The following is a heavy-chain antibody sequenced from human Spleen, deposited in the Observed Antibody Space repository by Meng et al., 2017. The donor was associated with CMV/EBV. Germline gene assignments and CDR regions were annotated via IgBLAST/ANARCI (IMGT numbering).Heavy chain of an antibody. Sequence: ASVKVSCKPSGHSNTSYYIHWVRQAPGQGLEWMGIINPSGGNTNYARKFQGRVTTTRDTSTSTIYMELSSLRSEDTAVYYRARGHAAMRKKEYYYYYCAMDVWGQGTTVTVSS. J-gene: IGHJ6*02. CDR3: ARGHAAMRKKEYYYYYCAMDV. CDR2: INPSGGNT. V-gene: IGHV1-46*01. CDR1: GHSNTSYY.